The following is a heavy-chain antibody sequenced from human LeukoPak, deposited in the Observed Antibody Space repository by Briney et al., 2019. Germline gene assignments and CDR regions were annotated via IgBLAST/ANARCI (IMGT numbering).Heavy chain of an antibody. Sequence: GGSLRLSCAASGFTFSSYGMHWVRQAPGKGLEWVAVISYDGSNKYYADSVKGRFTISRDNSKNTLYLQMNSLRAEDTAVYYCTTDETPYFDWLAPFDYWGQGTLVTVSS. CDR2: ISYDGSNK. J-gene: IGHJ4*02. D-gene: IGHD3-9*01. CDR1: GFTFSSYG. V-gene: IGHV3-30*03. CDR3: TTDETPYFDWLAPFDY.